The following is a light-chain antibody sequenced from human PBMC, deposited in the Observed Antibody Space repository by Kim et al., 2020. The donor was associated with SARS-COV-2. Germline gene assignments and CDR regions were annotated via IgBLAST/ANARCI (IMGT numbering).Light chain of an antibody. Sequence: GHSSSVSCPEASSDLGGYNYVSWYQHHPGKAPTLMFYGVTKRPSGVSNRFSGSKSGNTASLTISGLQAEDEADYYCNSYTSTNTLVFGTGTKVTVL. CDR3: NSYTSTNTLV. CDR1: SSDLGGYNY. V-gene: IGLV2-14*03. J-gene: IGLJ1*01. CDR2: GVT.